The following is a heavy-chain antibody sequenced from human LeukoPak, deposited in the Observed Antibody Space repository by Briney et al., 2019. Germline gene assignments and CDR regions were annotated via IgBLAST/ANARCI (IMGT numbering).Heavy chain of an antibody. Sequence: SETLSLTCTVSGGSISSYYWSWIRQPAGKGLEWIGRIYTSGSTNYNPSLKSRVTMSVDTSKNQFSLKLSSVTAADTAVYYCARSIAVAVSQIPFDIWGQGTMVTVSS. J-gene: IGHJ3*02. CDR2: IYTSGST. CDR1: GGSISSYY. D-gene: IGHD6-19*01. CDR3: ARSIAVAVSQIPFDI. V-gene: IGHV4-4*07.